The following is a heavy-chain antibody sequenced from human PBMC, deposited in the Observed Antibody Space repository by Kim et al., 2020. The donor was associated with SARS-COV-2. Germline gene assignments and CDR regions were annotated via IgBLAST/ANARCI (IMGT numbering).Heavy chain of an antibody. D-gene: IGHD6-19*01. Sequence: GGSLRLSCVASGFTFTSRAMSWVRQAPGKGPEWLASINNAGNPYYADSVKGRFTISRDITKDTLYLQMNSLGAGDTALYYCAKDHPSNGWPAFDSWGQGT. CDR2: INNAGNP. V-gene: IGHV3-23*01. J-gene: IGHJ4*02. CDR3: AKDHPSNGWPAFDS. CDR1: GFTFTSRA.